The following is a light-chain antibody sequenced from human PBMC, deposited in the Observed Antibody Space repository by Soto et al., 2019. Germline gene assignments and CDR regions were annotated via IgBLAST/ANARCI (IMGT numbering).Light chain of an antibody. CDR2: GAS. Sequence: EIVMTQSPATLSVSPGERATLSCRASQSVSSNLAWYQQKPGQAPRLLIYGASTRATGIPARFSGSGSGTEFTLTISRLQSEDFAVYCCQQYNNWPPYTCGQGTKRDIK. CDR3: QQYNNWPPYT. J-gene: IGKJ2*01. V-gene: IGKV3-15*01. CDR1: QSVSSN.